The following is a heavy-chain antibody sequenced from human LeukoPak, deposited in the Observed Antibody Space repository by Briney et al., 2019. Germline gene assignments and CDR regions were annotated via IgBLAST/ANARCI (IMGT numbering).Heavy chain of an antibody. CDR2: INPSGGST. Sequence: GASVKVSCKASGYIVTTYYMHWVRQAPGQGLEWMGIINPSGGSTSYAQKFQGRVTMTRDTSTSTVYMELSSLRSEDTAVYYCARAGEPLYSRSWAPIGHYWGQGTLVTVSS. V-gene: IGHV1-46*01. J-gene: IGHJ4*02. CDR1: GYIVTTYY. D-gene: IGHD6-13*01. CDR3: ARAGEPLYSRSWAPIGHY.